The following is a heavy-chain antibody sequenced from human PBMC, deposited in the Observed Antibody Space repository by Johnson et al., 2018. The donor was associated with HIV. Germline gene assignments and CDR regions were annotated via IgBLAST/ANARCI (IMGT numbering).Heavy chain of an antibody. Sequence: VQLVESGGGVVQPGRSLRLSCAASGFTFSSYAMHWVRQAPGKGLDWVAVISDDGSNKYYPDSVKGRFTISRDNSKTMLYLQMNSLRAEDTAVYYCAREGFYGSGSYHLDAFEMWGQGTMVTVSS. CDR1: GFTFSSYA. V-gene: IGHV3-30-3*01. CDR3: AREGFYGSGSYHLDAFEM. CDR2: ISDDGSNK. J-gene: IGHJ3*02. D-gene: IGHD3-10*01.